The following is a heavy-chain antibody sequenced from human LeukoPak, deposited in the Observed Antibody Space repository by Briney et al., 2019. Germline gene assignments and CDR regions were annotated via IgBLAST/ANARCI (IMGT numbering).Heavy chain of an antibody. V-gene: IGHV1-8*01. CDR1: GYTFTSYD. Sequence: ASVKVSCKASGYTFTSYDINWVRQATGQGLEWMGWMNPNSGNTGYAQKFQGRVTMTRNTSISTAYMELSSLRSEDTAVYYCASASGSYYNSDYWGQGTLVTVSS. CDR2: MNPNSGNT. J-gene: IGHJ4*02. D-gene: IGHD3-10*01. CDR3: ASASGSYYNSDY.